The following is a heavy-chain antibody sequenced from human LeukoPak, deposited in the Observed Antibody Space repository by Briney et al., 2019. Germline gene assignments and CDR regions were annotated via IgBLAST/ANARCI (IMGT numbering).Heavy chain of an antibody. CDR1: GGSISSSSYY. V-gene: IGHV4-39*01. J-gene: IGHJ4*02. D-gene: IGHD1-26*01. Sequence: PSETLSLTCTVSGGSISSSSYYWGWTRQPPGKGLEWIGSIYYSGSTYYNPSLKSRVTISVDTSKNQFSLKLSSVTAADTAVYYCAGHGPSGSYYRETKIDYWGQGTLVTVSS. CDR2: IYYSGST. CDR3: AGHGPSGSYYRETKIDY.